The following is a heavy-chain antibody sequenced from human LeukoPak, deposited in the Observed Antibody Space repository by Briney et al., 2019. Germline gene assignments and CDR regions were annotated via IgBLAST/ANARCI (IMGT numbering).Heavy chain of an antibody. CDR2: IIPILGIA. J-gene: IGHJ4*02. V-gene: IGHV1-69*04. CDR3: ARGRDSSSWTGYFDY. CDR1: GGTFSSYA. D-gene: IGHD6-13*01. Sequence: EASVKVSRKASGGTFSSYAISWVRRARGQGREWMIRIIPILGIANYAQKFQGRVTITADKSTSTAYMELSSLRSEDTAVYYCARGRDSSSWTGYFDYWGQGTLVTVSS.